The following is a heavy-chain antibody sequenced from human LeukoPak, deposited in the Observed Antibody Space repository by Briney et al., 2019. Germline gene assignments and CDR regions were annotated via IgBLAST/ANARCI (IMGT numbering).Heavy chain of an antibody. CDR2: ITSRGEST. V-gene: IGHV3-23*01. Sequence: GGSLRLSCAASGFTFSIYAMSWVRQAPGKGLHWVSSITSRGESTWYVDSVKGRFTITRDNSENTLYLQMHSLRAEDTSVYYCARDRPNYYGSDGHYYRRDGDYWGRGTLVSVSS. CDR3: ARDRPNYYGSDGHYYRRDGDY. J-gene: IGHJ4*02. CDR1: GFTFSIYA. D-gene: IGHD3-22*01.